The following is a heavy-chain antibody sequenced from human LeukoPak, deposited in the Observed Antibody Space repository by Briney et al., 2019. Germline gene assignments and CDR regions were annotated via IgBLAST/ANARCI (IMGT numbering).Heavy chain of an antibody. CDR1: GLTFSSAL. CDR2: IRGKADGGTP. CDR3: TTARRASSSLDY. Sequence: GGSLRLSCTASGLTFSSALMSWVRQAPGKGLEWIGHIRGKADGGTPDYAAPVKGKFTISRDDSKSTLFLQMDSVQIEDTAVYYCTTARRASSSLDYWGQGTLVTVSS. V-gene: IGHV3-15*01. J-gene: IGHJ4*02. D-gene: IGHD5-24*01.